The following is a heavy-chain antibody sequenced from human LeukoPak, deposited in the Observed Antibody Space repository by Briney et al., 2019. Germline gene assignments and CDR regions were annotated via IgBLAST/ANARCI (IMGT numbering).Heavy chain of an antibody. CDR2: INHSGST. D-gene: IGHD3-22*01. Sequence: SETLSLTCAVYGGSFSGYYWSWIRQPPGKGLEWSGEINHSGSTNYNPSLKSRVTISLDTSKNQFSLKLSSVTAADTAVYSCARGTYYYDSSGYYSYYYYYYMDVWGKGTTVTVSS. J-gene: IGHJ6*03. V-gene: IGHV4-34*01. CDR3: ARGTYYYDSSGYYSYYYYYYMDV. CDR1: GGSFSGYY.